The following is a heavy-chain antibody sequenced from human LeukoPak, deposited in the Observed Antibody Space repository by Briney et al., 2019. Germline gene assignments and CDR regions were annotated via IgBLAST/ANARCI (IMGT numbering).Heavy chain of an antibody. CDR3: ARELVVVPARFGMDV. J-gene: IGHJ6*02. CDR2: IYYSGST. Sequence: PSETLSLTCTVSGGSISSGGYYWSWIRQHPGKGLEWIGYIYYSGSTYYNPSLKSRVTISVDTSKNQFSLKLSSVTAADTAVYYCARELVVVPARFGMDVWGQGTTVTVSS. CDR1: GGSISSGGYY. V-gene: IGHV4-31*03. D-gene: IGHD2-2*01.